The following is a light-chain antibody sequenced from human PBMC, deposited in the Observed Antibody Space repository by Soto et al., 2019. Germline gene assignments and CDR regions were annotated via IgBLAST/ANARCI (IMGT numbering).Light chain of an antibody. Sequence: QSALTQPRSVSGSPGQSVSISCTGTSSDAGRYSYVSWYQQHPGKAPKLMIYDVSERPSGAPDRFSGSKSGNTASLTISGLQAEDEADYYCCSYAGTYTGVFGTGTKVTVL. CDR3: CSYAGTYTGV. J-gene: IGLJ1*01. V-gene: IGLV2-11*01. CDR2: DVS. CDR1: SSDAGRYSY.